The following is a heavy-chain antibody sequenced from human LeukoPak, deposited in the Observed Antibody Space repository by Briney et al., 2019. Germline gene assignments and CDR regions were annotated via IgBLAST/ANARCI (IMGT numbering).Heavy chain of an antibody. CDR1: GFTFSNYA. CDR3: AKGIEERFLNWFDP. J-gene: IGHJ5*02. V-gene: IGHV3-23*01. D-gene: IGHD3-3*01. CDR2: ISGSGSST. Sequence: PGGSLRLSCAASGFTFSNYAMTWVRQAPGKGLEWVSAISGSGSSTYYADSVKGRFTISRDNSKNTLYLQMNSLRAEDTAVYYCAKGIEERFLNWFDPWGQGTLVTVSS.